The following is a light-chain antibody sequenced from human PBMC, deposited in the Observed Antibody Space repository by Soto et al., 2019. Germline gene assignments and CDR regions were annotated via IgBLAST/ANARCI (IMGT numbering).Light chain of an antibody. J-gene: IGLJ1*01. CDR3: CAYSTSGTHV. CDR2: DVN. CDR1: SSDVGSYDY. V-gene: IGLV2-14*03. Sequence: SVLTQPHSFSGSPGESITFSCPGTSSDVGSYDYVSWHQQHPGKAPKLIIYDVNNRPSGVPSRFSGSKSGNTASLIISGLQTEDEADYYCCAYSTSGTHVFGTGTKVTVL.